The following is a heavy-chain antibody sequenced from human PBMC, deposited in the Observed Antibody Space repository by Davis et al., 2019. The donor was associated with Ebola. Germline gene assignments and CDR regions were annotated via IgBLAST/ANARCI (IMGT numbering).Heavy chain of an antibody. J-gene: IGHJ4*02. CDR1: GFTFDDYA. V-gene: IGHV3-43*02. Sequence: GESLKISCAASGFTFDDYAMHWVRQVPGKGLECVSLISGNGGTTYYADSVKGRFTISRDNSKNSLYLQMNSLRTEDTALYYCEKADCGGDCRVVDYWGQGTLVTVSS. D-gene: IGHD2-21*02. CDR2: ISGNGGTT. CDR3: EKADCGGDCRVVDY.